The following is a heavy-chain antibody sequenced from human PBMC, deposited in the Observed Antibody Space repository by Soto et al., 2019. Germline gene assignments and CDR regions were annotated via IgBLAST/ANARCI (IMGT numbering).Heavy chain of an antibody. CDR2: IIPILGIA. D-gene: IGHD5-18*01. J-gene: IGHJ4*02. Sequence: QVQLVQSGAEVKKPGSSVKVSCKASGGTFSSYTISWVRQAPGQGLEWMGRIIPILGIANYAQKFQGRVTIXAXXTTSAASMEVSSLRSEATAVYYCSATDTAKVLIDYWGQGTLVTVSS. CDR1: GGTFSSYT. V-gene: IGHV1-69*02. CDR3: SATDTAKVLIDY.